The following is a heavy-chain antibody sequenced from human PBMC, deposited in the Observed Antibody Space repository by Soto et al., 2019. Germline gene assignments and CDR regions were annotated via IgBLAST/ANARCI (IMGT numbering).Heavy chain of an antibody. Sequence: TSVKVSCKASGYTFTSYGISWVRQAHGQGLERMGWISAYNGNTKYAQKLQGRVTMTTDTSTSTAYMELRSLRSDDKAVYYCARRAPPMDVWGQGTTVTVSS. CDR2: ISAYNGNT. CDR3: ARRAPPMDV. CDR1: GYTFTSYG. J-gene: IGHJ6*02. V-gene: IGHV1-18*01.